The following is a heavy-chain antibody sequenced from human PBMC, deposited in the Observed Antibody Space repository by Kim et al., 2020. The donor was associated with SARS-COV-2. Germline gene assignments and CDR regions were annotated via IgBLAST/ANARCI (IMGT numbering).Heavy chain of an antibody. D-gene: IGHD3-16*01. CDR3: ASVSTGYDWDKFDY. J-gene: IGHJ4*02. CDR1: GFTFSSYC. V-gene: IGHV3-74*01. CDR2: VNSDGSST. Sequence: GGSLRLSCVASGFTFSSYCMHWVHQAPGKGLVWVSGVNSDGSSTCYADSVKGRFTISRDNSRNTLYLQMNSLRAEDTAVYYCASVSTGYDWDKFDYWGQGTLVTVSS.